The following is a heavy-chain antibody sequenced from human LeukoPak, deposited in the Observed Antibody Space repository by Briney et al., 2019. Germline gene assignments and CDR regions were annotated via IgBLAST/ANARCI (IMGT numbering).Heavy chain of an antibody. CDR2: IWYDGSKK. CDR1: GLTFSNYG. CDR3: ARESGYGSGSYYYYYYGMDV. V-gene: IGHV3-33*01. D-gene: IGHD3-10*01. Sequence: GGSLRLSCAAYGLTFSNYGMHWVRQAPGKGLEWVAVIWYDGSKKYYADSVKGRFTISRDNSKNTLYLQMNSLRAEDTAVYYCARESGYGSGSYYYYYYGMDVWGQGTTVTVSS. J-gene: IGHJ6*02.